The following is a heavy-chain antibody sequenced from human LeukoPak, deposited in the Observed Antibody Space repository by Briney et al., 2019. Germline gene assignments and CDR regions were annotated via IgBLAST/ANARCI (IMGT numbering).Heavy chain of an antibody. D-gene: IGHD2-2*01. J-gene: IGHJ4*02. CDR1: GFTFYSDW. CDR3: ARHDCTSANCPLDY. CDR2: INPDGSQK. V-gene: IGHV3-7*03. Sequence: GGSLRLSCTASGFTFYSDWMTWVRQAPGKGLEWVANINPDGSQKYYVDSVKGRFTISRDNAKNSLSLQMDSLRAEDTALYYCARHDCTSANCPLDYWGQGTLVAVSS.